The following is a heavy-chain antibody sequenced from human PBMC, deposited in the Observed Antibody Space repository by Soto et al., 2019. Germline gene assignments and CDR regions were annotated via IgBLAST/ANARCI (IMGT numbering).Heavy chain of an antibody. CDR1: GGSISSYY. J-gene: IGHJ6*02. V-gene: IGHV4-4*07. D-gene: IGHD2-2*01. Sequence: XATLSLTCTVSGGSISSYYWSWIRQPAGKGLEWIGRIYTSGSTNYNPSLKSRVTMSVDTSKNQFSLKLSSVTAADTAVYYCARETIVVVPDGYYYYGMDVWGQGTTVTVSS. CDR2: IYTSGST. CDR3: ARETIVVVPDGYYYYGMDV.